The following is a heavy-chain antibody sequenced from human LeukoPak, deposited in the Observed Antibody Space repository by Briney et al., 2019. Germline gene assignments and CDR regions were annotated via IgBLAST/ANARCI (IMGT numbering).Heavy chain of an antibody. CDR3: AKRIKPYCSSTSCYTIGFDY. CDR2: ISGSGGST. V-gene: IGHV3-23*01. CDR1: GFTFSSYA. D-gene: IGHD2-2*02. J-gene: IGHJ4*02. Sequence: GSLRLSCAASGFTFSSYAMSWVRQAPGKGLEWVSAISGSGGSTYYADSVKGRFTISRDNSKNTLYLQMNSLRAEDTAVYYCAKRIKPYCSSTSCYTIGFDYWGQGTLVTVSS.